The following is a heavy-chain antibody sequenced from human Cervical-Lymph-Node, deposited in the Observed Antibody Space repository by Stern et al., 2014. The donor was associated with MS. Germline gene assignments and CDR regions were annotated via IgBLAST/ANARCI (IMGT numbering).Heavy chain of an antibody. D-gene: IGHD1-7*01. J-gene: IGHJ4*02. CDR3: ARGNWNYEGMGY. V-gene: IGHV3-33*01. Sequence: VQLEESGGGVVQPRRSLRLSCAASGFTFSNYGMHWVRQAPGKGLEWLAVIWYDGNKKYYADSVKGRFTISRDNSKNTLFLQMSSLTAEDTAVYYCARGNWNYEGMGYWGQGTLVTVSS. CDR2: IWYDGNKK. CDR1: GFTFSNYG.